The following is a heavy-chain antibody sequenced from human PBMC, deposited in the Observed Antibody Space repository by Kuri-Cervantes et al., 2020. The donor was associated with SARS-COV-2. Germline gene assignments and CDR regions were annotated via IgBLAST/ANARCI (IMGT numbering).Heavy chain of an antibody. V-gene: IGHV4-39*01. CDR3: ARRAKMLRFLEWFPGYMDV. CDR2: IYYSGST. J-gene: IGHJ6*03. CDR1: GGSISSSSYY. Sequence: SETLSLTCTVSGGSISSSSYYWGWIRQPPGKGLEWIGSIYYSGSTYYNPSLKSRVTISVDTSKNQFSLKLSSVTAADTAVYCCARRAKMLRFLEWFPGYMDVWGKGTTVTVSS. D-gene: IGHD3-3*01.